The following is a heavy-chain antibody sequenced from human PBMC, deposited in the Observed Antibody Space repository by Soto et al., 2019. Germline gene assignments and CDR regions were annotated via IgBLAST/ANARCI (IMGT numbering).Heavy chain of an antibody. Sequence: QVQLVQSGAEVKKPGASVKVSCKASGYTFISYDINWVRQATGQGLEWMEWMNPNSGGRGYAQKFQGRVTMTRDTSKSTAYMELSSLRSEDTAMYYCARANGDFDYWGQGTLFTVSS. V-gene: IGHV1-8*01. D-gene: IGHD4-17*01. CDR2: MNPNSGGR. CDR1: GYTFISYD. J-gene: IGHJ4*02. CDR3: ARANGDFDY.